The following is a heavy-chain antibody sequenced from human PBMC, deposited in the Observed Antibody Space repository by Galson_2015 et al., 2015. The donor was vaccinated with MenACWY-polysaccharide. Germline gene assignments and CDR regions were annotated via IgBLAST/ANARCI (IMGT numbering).Heavy chain of an antibody. J-gene: IGHJ4*02. V-gene: IGHV4-59*01. Sequence: ETLSLTCTVSGGSISSYYWSWIRQPPGKGLEWIGYIYYSGSTNYNPSLKSRVTISVDTSKNQFSLKLSSVTAADTAVYYCARGGTMRPDYWGQGTLVTVSS. CDR3: ARGGTMRPDY. D-gene: IGHD3-22*01. CDR2: IYYSGST. CDR1: GGSISSYY.